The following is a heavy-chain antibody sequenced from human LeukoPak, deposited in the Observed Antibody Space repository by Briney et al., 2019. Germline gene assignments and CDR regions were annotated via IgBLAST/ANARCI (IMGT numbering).Heavy chain of an antibody. CDR3: ARGGRGYSSVYFDY. D-gene: IGHD5-18*01. J-gene: IGHJ4*02. V-gene: IGHV3-53*03. Sequence: PGGSLRLSCAASGFTVSSNYMSWVRQAPGKGLEWASVIYSGGSTYYADSVKGRFTISRDNAKNSLYLQMNSLRAEDTALYYCARGGRGYSSVYFDYWGQGTLVTVSS. CDR2: IYSGGST. CDR1: GFTVSSNY.